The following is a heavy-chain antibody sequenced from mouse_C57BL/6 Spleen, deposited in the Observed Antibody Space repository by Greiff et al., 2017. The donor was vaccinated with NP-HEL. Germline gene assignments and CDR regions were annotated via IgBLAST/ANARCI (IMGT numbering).Heavy chain of an antibody. D-gene: IGHD2-1*01. CDR2: IHPNSGST. CDR3: ARRYGNTKYAMDY. V-gene: IGHV1-64*01. CDR1: GYTFTSYW. Sequence: QVQLQQSGAELVKPGASVKLSCKASGYTFTSYWMHWVKQRPGQGLEWIGMIHPNSGSTNYNEKFKRKATLTVDKSSSTAYMQLSSLTSEDSAVYYCARRYGNTKYAMDYWGQGTSVTVT. J-gene: IGHJ4*01.